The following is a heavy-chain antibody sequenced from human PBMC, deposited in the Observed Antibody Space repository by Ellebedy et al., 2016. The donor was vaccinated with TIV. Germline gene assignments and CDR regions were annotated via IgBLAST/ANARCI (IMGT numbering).Heavy chain of an antibody. CDR2: ISSSGNYI. CDR1: GFTFSSYS. CDR3: ARRRDFWDLLHYYYGMDV. V-gene: IGHV3-21*01. J-gene: IGHJ6*02. Sequence: GESLKISXAASGFTFSSYSMNWVRQAPGKGLEWVSSISSSGNYIYYADSVKGRFTISRDNAKNSLYLQMNSLRDEDTAVYYCARRRDFWDLLHYYYGMDVWGQGTSVTVSS. D-gene: IGHD3-3*01.